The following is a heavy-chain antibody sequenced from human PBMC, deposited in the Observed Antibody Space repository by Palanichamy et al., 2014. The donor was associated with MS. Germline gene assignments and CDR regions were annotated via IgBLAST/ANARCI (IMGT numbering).Heavy chain of an antibody. Sequence: VQLVQSGAEVKKPGASVKVSCKVSGYTLTELSMHWVRQAPGKGLEWMGGFDPEDGETIYAQKFQGRVTMTEDTSTDTAYMELSSLRSEDTAVYYCATEPIFGVFPRYYYGMDVWGQGTTVTVSS. J-gene: IGHJ6*02. V-gene: IGHV1-24*01. D-gene: IGHD3-3*01. CDR3: ATEPIFGVFPRYYYGMDV. CDR2: FDPEDGET. CDR1: GYTLTELS.